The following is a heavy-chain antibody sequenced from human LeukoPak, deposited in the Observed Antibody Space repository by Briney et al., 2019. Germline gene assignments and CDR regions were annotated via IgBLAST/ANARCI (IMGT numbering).Heavy chain of an antibody. CDR3: AKDLAAAAGNWFDP. D-gene: IGHD6-13*01. Sequence: GGSLRLSCAASGFTFSSYAMSWVRQTPGKGLEWVSAISGSGGSTYYADSVKGRFTISRDNSKNTLYPQMNNLRAEDTAVYYCAKDLAAAAGNWFDPWGQGTLVTVSS. CDR1: GFTFSSYA. V-gene: IGHV3-23*01. CDR2: ISGSGGST. J-gene: IGHJ5*02.